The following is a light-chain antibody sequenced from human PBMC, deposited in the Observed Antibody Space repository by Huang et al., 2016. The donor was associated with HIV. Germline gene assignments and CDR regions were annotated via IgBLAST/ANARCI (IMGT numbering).Light chain of an antibody. CDR1: QGISSY. V-gene: IGKV1-9*01. J-gene: IGKJ1*01. Sequence: IQLTQSPSSLSASVGDRVTITCRASQGISSYLAWYQQKPGKDPKLLIYAASTLQSGVPSRFSGSGSGTDFTLTISSLQPEDFATYHCQQLNSYPPTFGQGTKVEIK. CDR3: QQLNSYPPT. CDR2: AAS.